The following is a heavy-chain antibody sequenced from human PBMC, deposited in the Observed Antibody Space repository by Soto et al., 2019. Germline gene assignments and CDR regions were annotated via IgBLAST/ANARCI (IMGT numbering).Heavy chain of an antibody. CDR1: GYSFTYYH. D-gene: IGHD2-8*01. J-gene: IGHJ6*02. V-gene: IGHV1-2*04. Sequence: XSVKVSCKASGYSFTYYHIHWVRQAPGQGLGWLGRINPKSGGTSTAQKFQGWVTMTTDTSISTASMELTRLTSDDTAIYYCARGDSTDCSNGVCSFFYNHDMDVWGQGTTVTVSS. CDR3: ARGDSTDCSNGVCSFFYNHDMDV. CDR2: INPKSGGT.